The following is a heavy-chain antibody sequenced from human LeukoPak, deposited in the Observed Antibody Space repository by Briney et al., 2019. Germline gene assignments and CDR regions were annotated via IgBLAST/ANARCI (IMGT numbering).Heavy chain of an antibody. D-gene: IGHD3-10*01. CDR2: INHSGST. J-gene: IGHJ2*01. CDR3: ARHYGSGYYWYFDL. Sequence: SETLSLTCAVYGGSFSGYYWSWIRQPPGKGLEWIGEINHSGSTNYNPSLKSRVTISVDTSKNQFSLKLSSVTAADTAVYYCARHYGSGYYWYFDLWGRGTLVTVSS. V-gene: IGHV4-34*01. CDR1: GGSFSGYY.